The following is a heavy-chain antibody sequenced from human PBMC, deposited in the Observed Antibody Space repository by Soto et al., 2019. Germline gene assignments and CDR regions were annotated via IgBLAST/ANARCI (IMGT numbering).Heavy chain of an antibody. D-gene: IGHD1-1*01. CDR1: GFTFSSYS. CDR2: ISSSSSYI. Sequence: EVQLVESGGGLVKPGGSLRLSCAASGFTFSSYSMNWVRQAQGKGLEWVSSISSSSSYIYYADSVKGRFTISRDNAKNSLYLQMNSLRAEDTAVYYCARAQRETGTHTSGMDVWGQGTTVTVSS. CDR3: ARAQRETGTHTSGMDV. J-gene: IGHJ6*02. V-gene: IGHV3-21*01.